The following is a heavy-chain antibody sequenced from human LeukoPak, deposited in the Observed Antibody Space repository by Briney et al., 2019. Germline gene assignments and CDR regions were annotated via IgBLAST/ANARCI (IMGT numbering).Heavy chain of an antibody. J-gene: IGHJ4*02. D-gene: IGHD3-22*01. CDR1: GGTFSSYG. CDR3: ARVLGSASSSSGYLSYFDY. V-gene: IGHV1-69*13. CDR2: IIPIFGTA. Sequence: ASVKVSCKASGGTFSSYGISWVRQAPGQGLEWMGGIIPIFGTANYAQNFQGRVTITADESTSTAYMELSSLRSEDTAVYYCARVLGSASSSSGYLSYFDYWGQGTLVTVSS.